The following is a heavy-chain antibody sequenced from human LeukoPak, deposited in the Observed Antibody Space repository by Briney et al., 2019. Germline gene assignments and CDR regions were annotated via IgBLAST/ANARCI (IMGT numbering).Heavy chain of an antibody. CDR2: ISYDGSNK. CDR3: ARQEGFVEYFDY. Sequence: PGGSLRLSCAASGFTFSSYAMHWVRQAPGKGLEWVAAISYDGSNKYYADSVKGRFTISRDNSKNTLYLQMNSLRAEGTAVYYCARQEGFVEYFDYWGQGTLVTVSS. J-gene: IGHJ4*02. D-gene: IGHD2-15*01. CDR1: GFTFSSYA. V-gene: IGHV3-30-3*01.